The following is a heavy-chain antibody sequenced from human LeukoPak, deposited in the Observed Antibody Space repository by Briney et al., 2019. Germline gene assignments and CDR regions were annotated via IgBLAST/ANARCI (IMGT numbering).Heavy chain of an antibody. CDR1: GGSFSGYY. Sequence: SETLSLTCAVYGGSFSGYYWSWIRQSPGKGLEWIGEINHSGSTNYNPSLKSRVTISVDTSKNQFSPKLSSVTAADTAVYYCAAYYYDSSGPYFDYWGQGTLVTVSS. CDR2: INHSGST. J-gene: IGHJ4*02. V-gene: IGHV4-34*01. D-gene: IGHD3-22*01. CDR3: AAYYYDSSGPYFDY.